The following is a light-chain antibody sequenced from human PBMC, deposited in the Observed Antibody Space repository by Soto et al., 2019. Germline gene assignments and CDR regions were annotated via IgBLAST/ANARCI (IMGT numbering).Light chain of an antibody. CDR2: GAS. Sequence: EMELTKCPRTLSLSKGEPTTLSWMSSQSVRSDYLAWYQQKPGQAPRLHIYGASTRATGIPDRFTGSGSGTDFTLTISRLEPEDFAVYYCQQYGSSPRTFGQGTIVDIK. J-gene: IGKJ1*01. CDR1: QSVRSDY. V-gene: IGKV3-20*01. CDR3: QQYGSSPRT.